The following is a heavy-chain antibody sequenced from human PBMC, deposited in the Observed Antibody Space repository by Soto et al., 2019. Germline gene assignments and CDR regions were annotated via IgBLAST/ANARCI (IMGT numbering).Heavy chain of an antibody. CDR1: GFTFSSYA. J-gene: IGHJ3*02. CDR2: ISGSGGST. D-gene: IGHD3-3*01. Sequence: EVQLLESGGGLVQPGGSLRLSCAASGFTFSSYAMSWVRQAPGKGLEWVSAISGSGGSTYYADSVKGRFTISRDNSKNTLYLQMNSLSAEDTAVYYCAKSPNYDFWSGYYLGYAFDIWGQGTMVTVSS. CDR3: AKSPNYDFWSGYYLGYAFDI. V-gene: IGHV3-23*01.